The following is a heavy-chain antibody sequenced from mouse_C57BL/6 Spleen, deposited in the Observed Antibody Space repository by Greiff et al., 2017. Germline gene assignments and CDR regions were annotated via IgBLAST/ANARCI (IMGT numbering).Heavy chain of an antibody. V-gene: IGHV7-3*01. CDR1: GFTFTDYY. CDR3: ASSYYGSILYYAMDY. D-gene: IGHD1-1*01. Sequence: EVKLMESGGGLVQPGGSLSLSCAASGFTFTDYYMSWVRQPPGKALEWLGFIRNKANGYTTEYSASVKGRFTISRDNSQSILYLQMNALRAEDSATYYCASSYYGSILYYAMDYWGQGTSVTVSS. CDR2: IRNKANGYTT. J-gene: IGHJ4*01.